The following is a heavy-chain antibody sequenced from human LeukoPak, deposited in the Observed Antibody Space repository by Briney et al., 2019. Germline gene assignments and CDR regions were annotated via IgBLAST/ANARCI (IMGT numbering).Heavy chain of an antibody. V-gene: IGHV3-48*03. Sequence: GGSLRLSCAASGFTFSSYEMNWVRQAPGKGLEWVSYISSSGTTIYYADSVKGRFTISRDNAKNSLYLQMNSLRAEDTALYYCAKCNLDNCREGFDIWGQGTMVTVSS. J-gene: IGHJ3*02. CDR3: AKCNLDNCREGFDI. CDR2: ISSSGTTI. D-gene: IGHD1-1*01. CDR1: GFTFSSYE.